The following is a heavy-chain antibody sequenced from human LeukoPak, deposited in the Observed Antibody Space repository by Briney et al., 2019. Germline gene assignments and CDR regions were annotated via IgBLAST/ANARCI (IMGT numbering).Heavy chain of an antibody. D-gene: IGHD2-2*02. V-gene: IGHV3-23*01. Sequence: GGSLRLSCAASGFTFSSHAMSWVRQAPGKGLEWVSAISGSGGSTYYADSVKGRFTISRDNSKNTLYLQMNSLRAEDTAVYYCAKLRDCSSTSCYKPEYYFDYWGQGTLVTVSP. CDR3: AKLRDCSSTSCYKPEYYFDY. CDR2: ISGSGGST. CDR1: GFTFSSHA. J-gene: IGHJ4*02.